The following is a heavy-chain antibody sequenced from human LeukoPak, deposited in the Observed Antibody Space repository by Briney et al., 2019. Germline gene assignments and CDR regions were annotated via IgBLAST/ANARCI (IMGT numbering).Heavy chain of an antibody. J-gene: IGHJ4*02. CDR2: INHSGST. CDR1: GGSFSGYY. V-gene: IGHV4-34*01. Sequence: SETLSLTCAVYGGSFSGYYWSWIRQAPGKGLEWIGEINHSGSTNYNPSLKSRVTISVDTSKNQFSLKLSSVTAADTAVYYCARRLHYYDSSGYYFDYWGQGTLVTVSS. CDR3: ARRLHYYDSSGYYFDY. D-gene: IGHD3-22*01.